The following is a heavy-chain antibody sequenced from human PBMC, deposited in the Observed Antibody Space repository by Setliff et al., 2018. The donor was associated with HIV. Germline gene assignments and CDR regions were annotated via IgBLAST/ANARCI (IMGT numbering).Heavy chain of an antibody. J-gene: IGHJ4*02. CDR1: GYTFPDYY. CDR3: AWGTQRPIDS. V-gene: IGHV1-69-2*01. Sequence: ASVKVSCKVSGYTFPDYYMQWVRQAPGKGLEWMGLIDPDRGNTVYAEKFQGRVTITADRSIDIAYMKLSSLTSEDTAMYFCAWGTQRPIDSWGQGTLVTVSS. CDR2: IDPDRGNT. D-gene: IGHD3-16*01.